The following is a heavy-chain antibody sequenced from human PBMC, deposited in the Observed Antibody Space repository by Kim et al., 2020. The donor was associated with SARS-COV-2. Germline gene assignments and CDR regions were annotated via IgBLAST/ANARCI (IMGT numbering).Heavy chain of an antibody. Sequence: GGSLRLSCAASGFTFSSYAMSWVRQAPGKGLEWVSAISGSGGSTYYADSVKGRFTISRDNSKNTLYLQMNSLRAEDTAVYYCANPGVYGSGSYSHIAFDYWGQGTLVTVSS. CDR3: ANPGVYGSGSYSHIAFDY. CDR1: GFTFSSYA. J-gene: IGHJ4*02. V-gene: IGHV3-23*01. CDR2: ISGSGGST. D-gene: IGHD3-10*01.